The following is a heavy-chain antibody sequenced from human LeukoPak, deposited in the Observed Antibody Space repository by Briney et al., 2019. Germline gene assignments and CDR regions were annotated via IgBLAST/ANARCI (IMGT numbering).Heavy chain of an antibody. J-gene: IGHJ4*02. Sequence: PGRSLRLSCAASGFTFSSYGMHWVRQAPGKGLEWVAVIWYDGSNKYYADSVKGRFTISRDNSKNTLYLQMNSLRAEDTAVYYCARDDTAARCLAYWGQGTLVTVSS. V-gene: IGHV3-33*01. CDR2: IWYDGSNK. CDR1: GFTFSSYG. D-gene: IGHD6-6*01. CDR3: ARDDTAARCLAY.